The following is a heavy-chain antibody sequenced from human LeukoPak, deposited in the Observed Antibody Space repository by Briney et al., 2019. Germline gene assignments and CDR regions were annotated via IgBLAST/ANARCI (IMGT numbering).Heavy chain of an antibody. Sequence: GSVKVSCKASGYTFTGYYIHGVRQAPGQGLEWMGWINPNSGSTNYAQKFQGRVTMPRDTSISTAYMELSRLRSDDTAVFYCARVYYYASGRLDSWGQGTLITVSS. CDR2: INPNSGST. CDR3: ARVYYYASGRLDS. D-gene: IGHD3-10*01. J-gene: IGHJ4*02. V-gene: IGHV1-2*02. CDR1: GYTFTGYY.